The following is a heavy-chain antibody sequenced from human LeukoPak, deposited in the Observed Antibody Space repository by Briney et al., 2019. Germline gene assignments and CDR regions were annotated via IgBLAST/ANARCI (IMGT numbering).Heavy chain of an antibody. V-gene: IGHV3-30*03. CDR1: GFIFSSYG. CDR3: AREPLRSSSGWL. Sequence: GGSLRLSCAASGFIFSSYGMHWVRQAPGKGLEWVAVISYDGSNKYYADSVKGRFTISRDNSKNTLYLQMNSLRAEDTAVYYCAREPLRSSSGWLWGQGTLVTVSS. D-gene: IGHD6-19*01. J-gene: IGHJ4*02. CDR2: ISYDGSNK.